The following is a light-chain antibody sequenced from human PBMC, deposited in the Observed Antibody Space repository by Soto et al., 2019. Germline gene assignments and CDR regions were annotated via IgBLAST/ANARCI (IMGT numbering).Light chain of an antibody. CDR1: QSVSSSY. J-gene: IGKJ4*01. CDR3: QQYGSSPPFP. Sequence: EIVLTQSPGTLSLSPGERATLSCRASQSVSSSYLAWYQQKPGQAPRLHVQGASSRATGNPDRFSGSGSGTDFTLTISRLEPEDLAVYYCQQYGSSPPFPFGGGTKVEIK. CDR2: GAS. V-gene: IGKV3-20*01.